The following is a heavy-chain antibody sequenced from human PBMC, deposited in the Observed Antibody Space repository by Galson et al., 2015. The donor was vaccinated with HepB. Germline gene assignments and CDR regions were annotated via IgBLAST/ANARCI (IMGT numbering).Heavy chain of an antibody. CDR3: ARDRSISQYSSSSAVDY. J-gene: IGHJ4*02. D-gene: IGHD6-6*01. CDR2: ISYDGSNK. Sequence: SLRLSCAASGFTFSSYAMHWVRQAPGKGLEWVAVISYDGSNKYYADSVKGRFTISRDNSKNTLYLQMNSLRAEDTAVYYCARDRSISQYSSSSAVDYWGQGTLVTVSS. V-gene: IGHV3-30-3*01. CDR1: GFTFSSYA.